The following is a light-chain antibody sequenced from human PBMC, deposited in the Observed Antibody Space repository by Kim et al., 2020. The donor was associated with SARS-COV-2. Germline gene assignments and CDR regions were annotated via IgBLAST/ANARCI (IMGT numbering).Light chain of an antibody. CDR2: DVN. J-gene: IGLJ2*01. V-gene: IGLV2-14*03. Sequence: PGRAPQLMIFDVNSRPSGVSNRFSGSESGNAASLTISGLQAEDEADYYCSSTSTSSTFVVFGGGTQLTVL. CDR3: SSTSTSSTFVV.